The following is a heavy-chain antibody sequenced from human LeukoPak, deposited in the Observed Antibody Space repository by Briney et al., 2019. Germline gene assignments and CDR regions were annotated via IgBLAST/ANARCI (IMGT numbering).Heavy chain of an antibody. CDR1: GFTFSSYS. V-gene: IGHV3-48*01. D-gene: IGHD6-13*01. J-gene: IGHJ4*02. CDR2: ISSSSSTI. Sequence: GGSLRLSCAASGFTFSSYSMNWVRQAPGKGLEWVSYISSSSSTIYYADSVKGRFTISRDNAKNSLYLQMNSLRAEDTAVYYCARIAAAGSWYFDYWGQGTLVTVSS. CDR3: ARIAAAGSWYFDY.